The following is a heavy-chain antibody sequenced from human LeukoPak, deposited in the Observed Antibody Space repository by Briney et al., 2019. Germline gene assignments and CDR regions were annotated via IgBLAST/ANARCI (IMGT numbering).Heavy chain of an antibody. Sequence: GGSLRLSCAASGFTFSSYEMNWVRQAPGKGLEWVSYISSSGSTIYYADSVKGRFTISRDNAKNSLYLQMNSLRADDTAVYYCARDGIMTTSGWDFDYWGQGTLVTVSS. V-gene: IGHV3-48*03. J-gene: IGHJ4*02. CDR3: ARDGIMTTSGWDFDY. CDR1: GFTFSSYE. D-gene: IGHD6-19*01. CDR2: ISSSGSTI.